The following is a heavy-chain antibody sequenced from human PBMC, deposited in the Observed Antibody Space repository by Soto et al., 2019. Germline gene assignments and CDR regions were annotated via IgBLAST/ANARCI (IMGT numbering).Heavy chain of an antibody. Sequence: GGSLRLSCVASGFPFSNYYMDWVRQAPGKGLEWVAAISGSGGSTYYADSVKGRFTISRDNSKNTLYLQMNSLRAEDTAVYYCAKVFSGSPGGGPIDYWGQGTLVTVSS. CDR3: AKVFSGSPGGGPIDY. CDR1: GFPFSNYY. D-gene: IGHD1-26*01. CDR2: ISGSGGST. V-gene: IGHV3-23*01. J-gene: IGHJ4*02.